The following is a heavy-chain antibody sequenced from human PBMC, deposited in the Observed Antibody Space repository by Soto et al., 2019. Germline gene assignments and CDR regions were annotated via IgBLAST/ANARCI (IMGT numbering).Heavy chain of an antibody. CDR3: ASPRGVSPGMDWFDP. CDR1: GGTFSSYA. Sequence: QVQLVQSGAEVKKPGSSVKVSCKASGGTFSSYAISWVRQAPGQGLEWMGGIIPIFGTANYAQKFQGRVTSNGDKSTSTAYMERRSLRAEDTAGYYCASPRGVSPGMDWFDPLGQGTLVTVSS. V-gene: IGHV1-69*06. J-gene: IGHJ5*02. D-gene: IGHD6-13*01. CDR2: IIPIFGTA.